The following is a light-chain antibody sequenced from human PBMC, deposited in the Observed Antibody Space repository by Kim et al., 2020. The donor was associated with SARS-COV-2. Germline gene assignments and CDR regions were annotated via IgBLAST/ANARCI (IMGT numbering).Light chain of an antibody. V-gene: IGKV3-15*01. J-gene: IGKJ2*01. Sequence: VSPGERATLSCRASQSVRSNLAWYQQKPGQAPRLLIYDASTRTTGLPARFSGSGSGTEFTLTISSLQSEDNAVYYCQQYDDWPPYTFGQGTKLEI. CDR2: DAS. CDR1: QSVRSN. CDR3: QQYDDWPPYT.